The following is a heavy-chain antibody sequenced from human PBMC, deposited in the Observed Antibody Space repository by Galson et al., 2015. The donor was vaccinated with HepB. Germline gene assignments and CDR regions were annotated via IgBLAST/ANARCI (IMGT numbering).Heavy chain of an antibody. CDR1: GFTFSTYG. V-gene: IGHV3-23*01. CDR2: ITGSGDST. CDR3: AKDLFGSGSYYRGDY. D-gene: IGHD3-10*01. Sequence: SLRLSCAASGFTFSTYGMIWVRQAPGKGLEWVSVITGSGDSTYYADSVKGRFTISRDNSKNTLYLQMNSLRAEDTAVYYCAKDLFGSGSYYRGDYWGQGTLVTVSS. J-gene: IGHJ4*02.